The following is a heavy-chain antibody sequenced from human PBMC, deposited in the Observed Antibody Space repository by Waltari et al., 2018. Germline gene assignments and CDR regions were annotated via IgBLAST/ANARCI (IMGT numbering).Heavy chain of an antibody. J-gene: IGHJ6*02. D-gene: IGHD3-3*01. CDR1: GYTFPGYS. CDR3: ARPPPDYDFWTDYGLDV. CDR2: INPNSGGT. Sequence: QVQLVQSGAEVKKPGASVKVSCTASGYTFPGYSMHWVRPAPGQGLEWMGWINPNSGGTNYAQKFQGRVTMTRDTSISTAYMELSRLRSDDTAVYYCARPPPDYDFWTDYGLDVWGQGTTVTVSS. V-gene: IGHV1-2*02.